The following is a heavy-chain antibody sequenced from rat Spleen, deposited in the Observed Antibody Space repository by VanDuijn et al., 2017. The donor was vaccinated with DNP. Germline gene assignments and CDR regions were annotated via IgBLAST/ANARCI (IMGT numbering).Heavy chain of an antibody. CDR3: ARHYYSGDAMDA. V-gene: IGHV5-22*01. CDR2: IGSPAYAP. Sequence: EVQLVESGGGLVQPGRSLKLSCAASGFTFSAYYMAWVRQAPAKGLEWVAYIGSPAYAPYYADSVKGRFTISRDNAKTTLYLQMDSLRSEDTATYYCARHYYSGDAMDAWGQGTSVTVSS. J-gene: IGHJ4*01. D-gene: IGHD1-1*01. CDR1: GFTFSAYY.